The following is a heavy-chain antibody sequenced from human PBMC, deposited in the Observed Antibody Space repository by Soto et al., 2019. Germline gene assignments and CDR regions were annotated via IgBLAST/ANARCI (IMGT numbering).Heavy chain of an antibody. V-gene: IGHV3-30-3*01. J-gene: IGHJ3*02. CDR3: ARGNRPLFLYGAFDI. Sequence: QVELVESGGGVVQPGTSLRLSCAASGFSFSTYPIHWVRQAPGKGLEWVAVISYDGTNEDYADSVKGRFIISRDNSHNTLFLQMSSLRPEDTAVYYCARGNRPLFLYGAFDIWGLGTVVTVSS. D-gene: IGHD3-3*01. CDR1: GFSFSTYP. CDR2: ISYDGTNE.